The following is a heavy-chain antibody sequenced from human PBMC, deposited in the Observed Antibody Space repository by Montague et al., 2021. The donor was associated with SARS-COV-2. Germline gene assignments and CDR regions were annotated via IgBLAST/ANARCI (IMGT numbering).Heavy chain of an antibody. CDR2: IYYSGST. CDR1: GGSISSYY. D-gene: IGHD3-9*01. J-gene: IGHJ6*03. Sequence: SETLSLTCTVSGGSISSYYWSWIRQPSGKGLEWIGYIYYSGSTNYNSSLKSRVTISVDTSKNQFSLKLSSVTAADTAVYYCARDSRTDFDWLFPDSGSYYYYMDVWGKGTTVTVSS. V-gene: IGHV4-59*01. CDR3: ARDSRTDFDWLFPDSGSYYYYMDV.